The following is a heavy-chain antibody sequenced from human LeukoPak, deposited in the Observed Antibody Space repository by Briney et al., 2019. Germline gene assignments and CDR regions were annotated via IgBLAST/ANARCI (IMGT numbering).Heavy chain of an antibody. CDR3: TTDPYVLRYFDWRRNLNWFDP. CDR2: IKSKTDGGTT. D-gene: IGHD3-9*01. Sequence: GGSLRLSCAASGFTFSSSEMNWVRQAPGKGLEWVGRIKSKTDGGTTDYAAPVKGRFTISRDDSKNTLYLRMNSLKTEDTAVYYCTTDPYVLRYFDWRRNLNWFDPWGQGTLVTVSS. J-gene: IGHJ5*02. CDR1: GFTFSSSE. V-gene: IGHV3-15*01.